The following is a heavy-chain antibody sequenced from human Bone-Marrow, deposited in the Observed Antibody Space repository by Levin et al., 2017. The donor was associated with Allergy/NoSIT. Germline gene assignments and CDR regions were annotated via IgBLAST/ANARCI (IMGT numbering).Heavy chain of an antibody. D-gene: IGHD3-3*01. V-gene: IGHV4-59*01. CDR2: IYYSGST. Sequence: SQTLSLTCTVSGGSISSYHWSWIRQPPGKGLEWIGYIYYSGSTNYNPSLNSRVTISVDTSKNQFSLTLNSVTAADTAVYYCARDRVVTSGGTDYYYGMAVWGQGTTVTVSS. CDR1: GGSISSYH. CDR3: ARDRVVTSGGTDYYYGMAV. J-gene: IGHJ6*02.